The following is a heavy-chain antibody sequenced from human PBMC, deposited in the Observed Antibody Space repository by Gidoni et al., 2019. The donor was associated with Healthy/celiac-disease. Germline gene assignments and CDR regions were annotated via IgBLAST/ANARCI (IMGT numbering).Heavy chain of an antibody. J-gene: IGHJ3*02. D-gene: IGHD2-2*01. CDR1: CGSISSGSYY. Sequence: QVQLHDSGPGLVKPSQTLSLTRTVSCGSISSGSYYWRWIRQPGGKGLEWIGRIYTSGSTNYNPSIKSRVTMSVDTSKNQFSLKLSSVTAADTAVYYCRAGLRYQQAFDIWGQGTMVTVSS. CDR3: RAGLRYQQAFDI. CDR2: IYTSGST. V-gene: IGHV4-61*02.